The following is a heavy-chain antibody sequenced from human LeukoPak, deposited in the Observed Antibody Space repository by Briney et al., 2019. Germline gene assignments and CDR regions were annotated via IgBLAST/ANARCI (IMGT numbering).Heavy chain of an antibody. J-gene: IGHJ1*01. Sequence: PGGSLRLSCEMSPFIFTGFAVHWVRQAPGEGLEWVAVIWKDGSKAFYGDAVRGRFTLARDNSKSTVFLEMNSLRAGDTAVYYCGRGNKSFDRRGQGTLVIVS. D-gene: IGHD1/OR15-1a*01. CDR1: PFIFTGFA. CDR2: IWKDGSKA. CDR3: GRGNKSFDR. V-gene: IGHV3-33*01.